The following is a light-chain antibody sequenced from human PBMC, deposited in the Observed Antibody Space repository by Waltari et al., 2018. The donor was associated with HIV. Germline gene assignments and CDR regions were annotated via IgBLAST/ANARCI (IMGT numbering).Light chain of an antibody. V-gene: IGKV3-20*01. Sequence: EIVLTQSPGTLSLSPGERATLSCRASQNIGSSYLAWYPHKPGQAPRLLISGASSRATGIPDRFSGSASGTDFTLTITRLEPEDFAVYYCQQYRGLPLTFGQGTTVEIK. J-gene: IGKJ1*01. CDR1: QNIGSSY. CDR3: QQYRGLPLT. CDR2: GAS.